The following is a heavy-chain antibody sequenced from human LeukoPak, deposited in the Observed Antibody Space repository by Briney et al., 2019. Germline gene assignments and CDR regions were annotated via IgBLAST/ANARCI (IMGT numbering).Heavy chain of an antibody. Sequence: GGSLRLSCAASGFTFSSYAMSWVRQAPGKGLEWVSAISGSGGSTYYADSVKGRFTISRDNSKNTLYLQMNSLRAEDTAVYYCAKDRSGSYREESFDYWGQGTLVTVSS. CDR2: ISGSGGST. V-gene: IGHV3-23*01. D-gene: IGHD1-26*01. CDR3: AKDRSGSYREESFDY. CDR1: GFTFSSYA. J-gene: IGHJ4*02.